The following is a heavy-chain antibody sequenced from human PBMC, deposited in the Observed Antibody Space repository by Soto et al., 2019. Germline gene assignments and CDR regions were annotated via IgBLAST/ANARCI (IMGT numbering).Heavy chain of an antibody. Sequence: GGSLRLSCAASGFTFSSYSMNWVRQAPGKGLEWVSSISSSSSYIYYADSVKGRFTISRDNAKNSLYLQMNSLRAEDTAVYYCARVSEKYCSSTSCHHLAPWGQGTLVTVSS. CDR1: GFTFSSYS. CDR2: ISSSSSYI. D-gene: IGHD2-2*01. V-gene: IGHV3-21*01. CDR3: ARVSEKYCSSTSCHHLAP. J-gene: IGHJ5*02.